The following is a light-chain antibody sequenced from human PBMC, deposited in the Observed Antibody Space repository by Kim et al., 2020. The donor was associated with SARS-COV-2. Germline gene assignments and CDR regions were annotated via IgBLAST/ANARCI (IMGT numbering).Light chain of an antibody. CDR3: QKYDTAPWT. Sequence: DIQMTQSPSSLSASVGDGVTITCRASQGISNYLAWYQQKSGEAPKLLTYAASTLQFGVSTRFSGSGSGTEFTLTISDLQPEDVATYYCQKYDTAPWTFGHGTKVDIK. V-gene: IGKV1-27*01. CDR2: AAS. J-gene: IGKJ1*01. CDR1: QGISNY.